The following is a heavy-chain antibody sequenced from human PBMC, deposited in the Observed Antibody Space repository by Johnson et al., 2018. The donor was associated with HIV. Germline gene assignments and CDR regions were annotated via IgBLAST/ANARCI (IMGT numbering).Heavy chain of an antibody. J-gene: IGHJ3*02. CDR1: EFPFRDYW. D-gene: IGHD2-15*01. V-gene: IGHV3-11*04. CDR2: ISGSGGST. CDR3: ARSKDCSGGSCPDAFDI. Sequence: QVQLVESGGGLVQPGGSLRLSCSASEFPFRDYWMAWVRQAPGKGLEWVSTISGSGGSTYYADSVKGRFTISRDNAKNSLYLQMNSLRAEDTAVYYCARSKDCSGGSCPDAFDIWGQGTMVTVSS.